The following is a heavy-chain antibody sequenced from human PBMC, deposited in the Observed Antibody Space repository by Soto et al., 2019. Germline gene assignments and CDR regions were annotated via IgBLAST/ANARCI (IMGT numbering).Heavy chain of an antibody. D-gene: IGHD3-3*01. CDR1: GFTFSSYE. CDR2: ISSSGSTI. CDR3: ARGDFWGYYYGMDV. Sequence: PGGSLRLSCAASGFTFSSYEMNWVRQAPGKGLEWVSYISSSGSTIYYADSVKGRFTISRDNAKNSLNLQMNSLRAEDTAVYYCARGDFWGYYYGMDVWGQGTTVTVSS. V-gene: IGHV3-48*03. J-gene: IGHJ6*02.